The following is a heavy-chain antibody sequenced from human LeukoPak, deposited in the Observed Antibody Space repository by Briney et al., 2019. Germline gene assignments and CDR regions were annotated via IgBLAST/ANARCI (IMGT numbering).Heavy chain of an antibody. J-gene: IGHJ4*02. D-gene: IGHD6-19*01. CDR2: IYYSGST. Sequence: SETLSLTCTVSGGSISSDYWSWIRQSPGKGLEWIGSIYYSGSTYYNPSLKSRVLISVDTSKDQFSLLLSPVTAADTAVYYCARDPRSSGWYRAHFDYWGQGTLITVSS. V-gene: IGHV4-59*12. CDR3: ARDPRSSGWYRAHFDY. CDR1: GGSISSDY.